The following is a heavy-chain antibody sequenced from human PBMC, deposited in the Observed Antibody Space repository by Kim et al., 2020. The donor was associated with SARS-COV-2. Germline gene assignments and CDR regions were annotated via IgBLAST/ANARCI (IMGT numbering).Heavy chain of an antibody. CDR1: GFTFTTYN. CDR2: ISSSRSII. CDR3: ARAPPGGDYGYYYYGMDV. D-gene: IGHD4-17*01. V-gene: IGHV3-48*02. J-gene: IGHJ6*02. Sequence: GGSLRLSCAASGFTFTTYNMNWVRQAPGKGLEWLSYISSSRSIIYYADSVKDRFTISRDNAKDLLFLQMNSLRDEDTAVYYCARAPPGGDYGYYYYGMDVWGQGNTVTVSS.